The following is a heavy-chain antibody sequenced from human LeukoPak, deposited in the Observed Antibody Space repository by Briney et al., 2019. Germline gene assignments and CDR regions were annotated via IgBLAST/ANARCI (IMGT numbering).Heavy chain of an antibody. CDR1: GFTFSSYA. Sequence: MPGGSLRLSCAASGFTFSSYAMSWVRQAPGKGLEWVGRIRSKTDGGTTDYAAPVEGRFTISRDDSKNTLYLQMNSLKTEDTAVYFCATGTEQQWHSLDYWGQGTLVTVSS. V-gene: IGHV3-15*01. D-gene: IGHD6-19*01. J-gene: IGHJ4*02. CDR2: IRSKTDGGTT. CDR3: ATGTEQQWHSLDY.